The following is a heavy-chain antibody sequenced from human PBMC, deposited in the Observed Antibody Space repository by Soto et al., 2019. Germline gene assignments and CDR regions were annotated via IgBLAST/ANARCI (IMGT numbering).Heavy chain of an antibody. V-gene: IGHV4-59*01. D-gene: IGHD1-26*01. Sequence: SETLSLTCTGSGGSISSYYWRWIRQPPGKGLEWIGYIYYSGSTNYNPSLKSRVTISVDTSKNQFSLKLSSVTAADTAVYYCARRYGGNFDYWGQGTLVTVS. J-gene: IGHJ4*02. CDR1: GGSISSYY. CDR3: ARRYGGNFDY. CDR2: IYYSGST.